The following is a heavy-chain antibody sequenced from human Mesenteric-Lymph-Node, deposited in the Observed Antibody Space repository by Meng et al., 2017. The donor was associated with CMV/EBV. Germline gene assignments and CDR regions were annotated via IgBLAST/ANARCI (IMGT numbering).Heavy chain of an antibody. V-gene: IGHV4-34*01. D-gene: IGHD3-3*01. CDR3: AKRFQNYDFWSGYTSGGMDV. J-gene: IGHJ6*02. Sequence: SETLSLTCAVYGGSFSGYYWSWIRQPPGKGLEWIGSIYYSGSTYYNPSLKSRVTISVDTSKNQFSLKLSSVTAADTAVYYCAKRFQNYDFWSGYTSGGMDVWGQGTTVTVSS. CDR2: IYYSGST. CDR1: GGSFSGYY.